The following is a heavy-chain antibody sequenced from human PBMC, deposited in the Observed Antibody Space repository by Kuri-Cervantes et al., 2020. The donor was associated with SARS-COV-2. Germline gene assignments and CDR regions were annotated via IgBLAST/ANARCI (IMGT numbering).Heavy chain of an antibody. CDR3: ARALLWFGESPDF. D-gene: IGHD3-10*01. V-gene: IGHV4-39*01. CDR2: IYYSGST. J-gene: IGHJ4*02. CDR1: GGSISSSSYY. Sequence: SETLSLTCTVSGGSISSSSYYWGWIRQPPGKGLEWIGSIYYSGSTYYNPSLKSRVTISVDTSKNQFSLKLSSVTAADTAVYYCARALLWFGESPDFWGQGTLVTVSS.